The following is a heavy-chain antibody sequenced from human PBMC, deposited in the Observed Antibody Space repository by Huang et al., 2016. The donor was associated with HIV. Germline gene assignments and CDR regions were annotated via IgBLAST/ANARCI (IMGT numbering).Heavy chain of an antibody. J-gene: IGHJ6*03. CDR2: ISDDGSNK. CDR3: ARDLWLRDLYYYYYMDV. V-gene: IGHV3-30-3*01. D-gene: IGHD5-12*01. CDR1: RFTFSNYA. Sequence: QVQLVESGGGVVQPGRSLRLSCAASRFTFSNYAMHGVRQAPGNGLEWVAVISDDGSNKYYADSVKGRFTISRDNSKNTLYLQMNSLRAEDTAVYYCARDLWLRDLYYYYYMDVWGKGTTVTVSS.